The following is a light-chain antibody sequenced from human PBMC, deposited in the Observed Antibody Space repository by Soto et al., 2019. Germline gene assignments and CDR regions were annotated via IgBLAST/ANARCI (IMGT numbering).Light chain of an antibody. V-gene: IGLV2-14*01. J-gene: IGLJ3*02. CDR2: EVS. CDR3: SSYTSGSTWV. CDR1: SSDVGGYNY. Sequence: QSALTPPASVSGSPGQSITISYNGTSSDVGGYNYVSWYQQHQGKAPKLMIYEVSTRPSGVSNRFSGSKSGNTASLNISGLQAEDEADYYCSSYTSGSTWVFGGGTKLTVL.